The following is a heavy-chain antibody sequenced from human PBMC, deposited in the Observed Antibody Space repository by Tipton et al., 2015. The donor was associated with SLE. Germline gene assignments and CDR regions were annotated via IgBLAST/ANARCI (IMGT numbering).Heavy chain of an antibody. J-gene: IGHJ3*02. CDR2: ISTYNANT. CDR3: ARTPQWVAMSFDI. V-gene: IGHV1-18*01. D-gene: IGHD1-26*01. Sequence: QLVQSGAEVKKPGASVKVSCKASGYTFTSYGISWVRQAPGQWLAWMGWISTYNANTNYAQKLQGRVTMTTDTTTSTAFMDLRSLRSDDTAVYYCARTPQWVAMSFDIWGHRTVGTVSS. CDR1: GYTFTSYG.